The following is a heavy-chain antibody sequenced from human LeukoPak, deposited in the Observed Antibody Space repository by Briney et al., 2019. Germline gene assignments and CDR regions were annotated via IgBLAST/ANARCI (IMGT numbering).Heavy chain of an antibody. D-gene: IGHD3-22*01. CDR2: IKQDGSEK. CDR3: AKRGVVIRVILVGFHKEAYYFDS. V-gene: IGHV3-7*03. CDR1: GFTFSSYW. J-gene: IGHJ4*02. Sequence: GGSLRLSCAASGFTFSSYWMSWVRQAPGKGLEWVANIKQDGSEKYYVDSVKGRFTISRDNPKNTLYLQMNNLRAGDTAVYFCAKRGVVIRVILVGFHKEAYYFDSWGQGALVTVSS.